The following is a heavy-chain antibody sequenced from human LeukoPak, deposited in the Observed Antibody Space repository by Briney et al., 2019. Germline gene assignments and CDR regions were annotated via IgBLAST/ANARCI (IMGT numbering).Heavy chain of an antibody. CDR2: ISGSGGST. J-gene: IGHJ3*02. V-gene: IGHV3-23*01. CDR3: AKDRWFYYDSSGYYYGTFDI. Sequence: PSETLSLTCTVSGGSISSSTYYWGWIRQAPGKGLEWVSAISGSGGSTYYADSVKGRFTISRDNSKNTLYLQMNSLRAEDTAVYYCAKDRWFYYDSSGYYYGTFDIWGQGTMVTVSS. CDR1: GGSISSSTYY. D-gene: IGHD3-22*01.